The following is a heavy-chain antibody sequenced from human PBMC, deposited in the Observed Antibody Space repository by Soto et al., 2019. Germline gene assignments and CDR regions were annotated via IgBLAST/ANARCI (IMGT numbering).Heavy chain of an antibody. V-gene: IGHV4-4*02. J-gene: IGHJ4*02. D-gene: IGHD2-15*01. CDR1: GGSISSSNW. Sequence: SETLSLTCAVSGGSISSSNWWSWVRQPPGKGLEWIGEIYHSGSTNYNPSLKSRVTISVDKSKNQFSLKLSSVTAADTAVYYCATLQAGGYCSGGSCYEFDYWGQGTLVTVSS. CDR2: IYHSGST. CDR3: ATLQAGGYCSGGSCYEFDY.